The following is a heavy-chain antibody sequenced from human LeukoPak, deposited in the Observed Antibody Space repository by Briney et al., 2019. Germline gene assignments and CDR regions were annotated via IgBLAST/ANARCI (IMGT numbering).Heavy chain of an antibody. D-gene: IGHD6-6*01. CDR2: IIPIFGTA. Sequence: SVKVSCKASGGTFSSYAISWVRQAPGQGLEWMGGIIPIFGTANYAQKFQGRVTITADESTSTAYMELSSLRSEDTAVYYCARDNRSKAARGEYYYYYGMDVWGQGPTVTVSS. CDR3: ARDNRSKAARGEYYYYYGMDV. J-gene: IGHJ6*02. V-gene: IGHV1-69*13. CDR1: GGTFSSYA.